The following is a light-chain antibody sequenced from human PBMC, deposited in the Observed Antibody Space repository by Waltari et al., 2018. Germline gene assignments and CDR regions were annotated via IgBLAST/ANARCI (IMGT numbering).Light chain of an antibody. CDR3: SAWDSSVSAVV. CDR2: REF. CDR1: SNNVGHQR. V-gene: IGLV10-54*01. Sequence: QAGLTQPPSVSKGLRQTATLTCTGHSNNVGHQRAAWLQQHQGHPPKLLSYREFNRPSGISERFSASRSGNTASLTISGLQPEDAADYYCSAWDSSVSAVVFGGGTKLTVL. J-gene: IGLJ2*01.